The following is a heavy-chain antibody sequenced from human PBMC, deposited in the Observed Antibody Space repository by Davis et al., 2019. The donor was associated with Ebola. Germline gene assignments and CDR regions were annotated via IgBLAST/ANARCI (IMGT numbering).Heavy chain of an antibody. CDR3: ARGEAYYDILTGYYNVPISAV. J-gene: IGHJ6*02. D-gene: IGHD3-9*01. V-gene: IGHV4-59*01. CDR1: GGSISSYY. CDR2: IYYSGST. Sequence: SETLSLTCTVSGGSISSYYWSWIRQPPGKGLEWIGYIYYSGSTNYNPSLKSRVTISVDTSKNQFSLKLSSVTAADTAVYYCARGEAYYDILTGYYNVPISAVWGQGTTVTVSS.